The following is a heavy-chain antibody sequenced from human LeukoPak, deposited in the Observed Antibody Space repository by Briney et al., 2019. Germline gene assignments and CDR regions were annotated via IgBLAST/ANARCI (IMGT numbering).Heavy chain of an antibody. CDR1: GSTFSSYA. V-gene: IGHV1-69*01. J-gene: IGHJ4*02. D-gene: IGHD3-9*01. CDR3: ASTEAVLRYFDWLLPFDY. Sequence: SVKVSCKASGSTFSSYAISWVRQAPGQGLEWMGGIIPIFGTANYAQKFQGRVTITADESTSTAYMELSSLRSEDTAVYYCASTEAVLRYFDWLLPFDYWGQGTLVTVSS. CDR2: IIPIFGTA.